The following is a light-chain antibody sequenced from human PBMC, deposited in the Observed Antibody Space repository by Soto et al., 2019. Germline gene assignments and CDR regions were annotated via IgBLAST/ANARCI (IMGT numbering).Light chain of an antibody. Sequence: SVLTQPPSASWSPGQSVTISCTGTSSDVGGYDFVAWHQQHPGKAPRLMIYDVSKRPSGVPDRFSGSKSGYTASLTVSGLQAEDEADYYCSSFVGGNIYVFGTGTKVTVL. CDR2: DVS. CDR3: SSFVGGNIYV. J-gene: IGLJ1*01. CDR1: SSDVGGYDF. V-gene: IGLV2-8*01.